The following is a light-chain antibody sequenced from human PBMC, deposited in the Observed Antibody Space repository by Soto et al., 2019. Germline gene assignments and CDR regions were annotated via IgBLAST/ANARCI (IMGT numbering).Light chain of an antibody. J-gene: IGLJ3*02. CDR1: SGDIGGYNY. CDR3: SSYTTNSARV. V-gene: IGLV2-14*01. CDR2: EVS. Sequence: QSVLTQPASVSGSPGQAITISCTGNSGDIGGYNYVSWFQQHPGKAPKLMIFEVSNRPSGVSNRFSGSKSGNTASLTISGLQAEDEADYYCSSYTTNSARVFGGGTKLTVL.